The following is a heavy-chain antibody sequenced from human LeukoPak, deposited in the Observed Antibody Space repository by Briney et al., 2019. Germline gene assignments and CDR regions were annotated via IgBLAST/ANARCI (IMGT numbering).Heavy chain of an antibody. J-gene: IGHJ6*04. V-gene: IGHV4-34*01. CDR1: GGSFSGYY. CDR2: INHSGST. Sequence: SETLSLTCAVYGGSFSGYYWSWIRQPPGKGLEWIGEINHSGSTNYNPSLKSRVTISVDTSKNQFSLKLSSVTAADTAVYYCARGAAEDSSGYYYGGSAFDIWGKGTTVTISS. D-gene: IGHD3-22*01. CDR3: ARGAAEDSSGYYYGGSAFDI.